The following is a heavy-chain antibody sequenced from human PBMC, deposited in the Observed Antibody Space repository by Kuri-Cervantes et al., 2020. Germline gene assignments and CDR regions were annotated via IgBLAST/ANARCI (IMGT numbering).Heavy chain of an antibody. Sequence: ASVEVSCKASGYTFTGYYMHWVRQAPGQGLEWMGWINPNSGGTNYAQKFQGRVTMTRDTSISTAYMEVSRLRSDDTAVYYCARDGVPAAMSLDYWGQGTLVTVSS. V-gene: IGHV1-2*02. CDR2: INPNSGGT. CDR3: ARDGVPAAMSLDY. J-gene: IGHJ4*02. D-gene: IGHD2-2*01. CDR1: GYTFTGYY.